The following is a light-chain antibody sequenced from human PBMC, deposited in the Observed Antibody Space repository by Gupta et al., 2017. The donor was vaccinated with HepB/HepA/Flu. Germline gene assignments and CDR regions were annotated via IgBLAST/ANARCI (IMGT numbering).Light chain of an antibody. Sequence: QSVLTQPPSASGTPGQRVTISCSGSSSNIGRDNVYWYQQLPGTTPKLLIYNTDRRPSGVPDRFSGSKSGTSASLAISGLRSEDEADYYCAAWDNSLSVYVFGAGTGVTVL. CDR2: NTD. V-gene: IGLV1-47*02. CDR3: AAWDNSLSVYV. CDR1: SSNIGRDN. J-gene: IGLJ1*01.